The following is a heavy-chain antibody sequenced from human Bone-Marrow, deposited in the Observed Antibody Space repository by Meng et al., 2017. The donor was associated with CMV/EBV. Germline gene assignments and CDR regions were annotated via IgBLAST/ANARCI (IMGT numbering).Heavy chain of an antibody. D-gene: IGHD6-13*01. J-gene: IGHJ6*02. V-gene: IGHV1-69*05. CDR3: ARGGYSSSWKTLYYYYGMDV. CDR1: GGTFSSYA. CDR2: IIPIFGTA. Sequence: SVKVSCKASGGTFSSYAISWVRQAPGQGLEWMGGIIPIFGTANYAQKFQGRVTITTDESTSTAYMELSSLRSDDTAVYYCARGGYSSSWKTLYYYYGMDVWGQGTTVTVSS.